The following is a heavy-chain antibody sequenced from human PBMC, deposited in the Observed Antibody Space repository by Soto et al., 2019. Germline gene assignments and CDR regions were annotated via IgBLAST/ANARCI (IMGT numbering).Heavy chain of an antibody. V-gene: IGHV3-23*01. J-gene: IGHJ4*02. Sequence: VQLLESGGGLVQPGGSLRLSCAASGFTFSSYAMSWVRQAPGKGLEWVSAISGSGGSTYYADSVKGRFTISRDNSKNTLYLQMNSLRAEDTAVYYCATQMGATTLRPSYFDYWGQGTLVTVSS. CDR3: ATQMGATTLRPSYFDY. CDR2: ISGSGGST. CDR1: GFTFSSYA. D-gene: IGHD1-26*01.